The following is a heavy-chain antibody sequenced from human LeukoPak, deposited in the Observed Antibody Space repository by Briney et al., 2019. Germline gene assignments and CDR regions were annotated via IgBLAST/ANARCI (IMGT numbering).Heavy chain of an antibody. Sequence: AGGSLRLSCAASGFTFSSYSMNLVRQAPGKGLEWVSSISSSSSYIYYADSVKGRFTISRDNAENSLYLQMNSLRAEDTAVYYCARDLAIFGVVMYNWFDPWGQGTLVTVSS. CDR1: GFTFSSYS. CDR3: ARDLAIFGVVMYNWFDP. J-gene: IGHJ5*02. CDR2: ISSSSSYI. D-gene: IGHD3-3*01. V-gene: IGHV3-21*01.